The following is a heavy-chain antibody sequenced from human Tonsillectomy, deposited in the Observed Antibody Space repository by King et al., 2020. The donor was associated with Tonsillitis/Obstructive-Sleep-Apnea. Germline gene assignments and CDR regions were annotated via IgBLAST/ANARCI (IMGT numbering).Heavy chain of an antibody. D-gene: IGHD2-15*01. V-gene: IGHV3-30*04. CDR1: GFTFSSYA. Sequence: HVQLVESGGGVVQPGRSLRLSCAASGFTFSSYAMHWVRQAPGKGLEWVAVISYDGSNKYYADSVKGRFTISRDNSKNTLYLQMNSLRAEDTAVYYCARDPRLSQSAALLDIWGQGTMVTVSS. CDR3: ARDPRLSQSAALLDI. CDR2: ISYDGSNK. J-gene: IGHJ3*02.